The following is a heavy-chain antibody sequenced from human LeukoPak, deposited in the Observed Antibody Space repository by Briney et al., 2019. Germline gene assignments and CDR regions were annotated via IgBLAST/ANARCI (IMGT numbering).Heavy chain of an antibody. CDR1: GGSISSGDYS. Sequence: SETLSLTCTVSGGSISSGDYSWSWIRQPPGKGLEWIGYIYYSGSTYYNPSLKSRVTISVDTSKNQFSLKLSSVTAADTAVYYCARGHWGDYYDSSGYYYGGYFDYWGQGTLVTVSP. D-gene: IGHD3-22*01. CDR3: ARGHWGDYYDSSGYYYGGYFDY. J-gene: IGHJ4*02. CDR2: IYYSGST. V-gene: IGHV4-30-4*01.